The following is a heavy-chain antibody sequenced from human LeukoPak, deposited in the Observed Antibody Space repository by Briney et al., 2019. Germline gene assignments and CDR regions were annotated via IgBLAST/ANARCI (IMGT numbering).Heavy chain of an antibody. J-gene: IGHJ4*02. CDR2: ISSSSGTI. CDR1: RFTFSSYS. D-gene: IGHD5-12*01. Sequence: GGSLRLSCAASRFTFSSYSMNWVRQAPGKGLEWVSYISSSSGTIYYADSVKGRFTISRDNAKNSLYLQMNSLRDEDTAVYYCARYVRWLRFVFDYWGQGTLVTVSS. CDR3: ARYVRWLRFVFDY. V-gene: IGHV3-48*02.